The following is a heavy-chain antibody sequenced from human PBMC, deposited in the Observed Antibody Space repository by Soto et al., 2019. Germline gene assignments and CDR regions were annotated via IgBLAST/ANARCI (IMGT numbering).Heavy chain of an antibody. CDR3: ARTAAAGKYYYGVDG. V-gene: IGHV5-51*01. CDR2: IYPGDSDT. CDR1: GYSFTSYW. J-gene: IGHJ6*02. Sequence: PGESLKISCKGSGYSFTSYWIGWVRQMPGKGLEWMGIIYPGDSDTRYSPSFQGQVTISADKSISTAYLQWSSLKASDTAMYYCARTAAAGKYYYGVDGWGQGTRVTGSS. D-gene: IGHD6-13*01.